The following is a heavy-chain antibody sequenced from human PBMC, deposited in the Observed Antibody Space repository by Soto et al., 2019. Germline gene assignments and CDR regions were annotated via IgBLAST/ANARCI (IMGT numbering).Heavy chain of an antibody. CDR2: IIPIFGTA. CDR3: ARGLSSSSGYYYYSMDV. V-gene: IGHV1-69*13. J-gene: IGHJ6*03. Sequence: ASVKVSCKASGGTFSSYAISWVRQAPGQGLEWMGGIIPIFGTANYAQKFQGRVTITADESTSTAYMELSSLRSEDTAVYYCARGLSSSSGYYYYSMDVWGKGTTVTVSS. CDR1: GGTFSSYA. D-gene: IGHD6-6*01.